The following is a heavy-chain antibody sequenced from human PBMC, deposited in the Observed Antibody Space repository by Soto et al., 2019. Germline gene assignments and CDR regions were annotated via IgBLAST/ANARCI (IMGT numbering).Heavy chain of an antibody. V-gene: IGHV3-30*03. CDR3: AIGDWFDP. Sequence: QVQLVESGGGVVQPGRSLRLSCAASGFTFSNYGMHWVRQAPGKGLEWVAVISYDGSNKYYADSVKGRFSISRDNSKNTLYLQMNSLRAEDTAVYYCAIGDWFDPWGQGTLVTVSS. CDR2: ISYDGSNK. J-gene: IGHJ5*02. CDR1: GFTFSNYG.